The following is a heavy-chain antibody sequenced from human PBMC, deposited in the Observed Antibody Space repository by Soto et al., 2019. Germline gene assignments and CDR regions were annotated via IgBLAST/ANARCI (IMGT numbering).Heavy chain of an antibody. V-gene: IGHV4-34*01. Sequence: QVQLQQWGAGLLKPSETLSLKCDISGEYFSANYWSWIRQTPGKGLEWLGEINHAGTTDYNPSVEDRIIISVDASKNRFSLKLTSVTAMDTAVYYCATGGLFSSWGQGTLVTVSS. J-gene: IGHJ5*02. CDR1: GEYFSANY. D-gene: IGHD3-3*01. CDR3: ATGGLFSS. CDR2: INHAGTT.